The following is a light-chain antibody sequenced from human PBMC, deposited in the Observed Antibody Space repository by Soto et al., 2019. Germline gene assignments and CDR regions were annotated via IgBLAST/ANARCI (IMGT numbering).Light chain of an antibody. CDR1: QSIGSY. V-gene: IGKV3-11*01. CDR2: DAS. CDR3: QQRITWPPFS. Sequence: EIVLTQSPATLSLSLGERATLSCRASQSIGSYLAWYQHKLGQPPRLLIYDASNRATGIPVRFSGSGSGTDFTLTISSLEPEDVAVYYCQQRITWPPFSFGPGTKVDIK. J-gene: IGKJ3*01.